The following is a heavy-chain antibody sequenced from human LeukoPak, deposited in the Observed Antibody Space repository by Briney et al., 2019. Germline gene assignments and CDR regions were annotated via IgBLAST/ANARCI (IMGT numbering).Heavy chain of an antibody. D-gene: IGHD3-10*01. V-gene: IGHV4-59*01. Sequence: SETLSLTCTVSGGSISSYYWSWIRQPPGKGLKWIGYIYYSGSTNHNPSLKSRVTISVDTSKNQFSLKLSSVTAADTAVYYCASGGWFGEFDFDYWGQGTLVTVSS. CDR2: IYYSGST. CDR3: ASGGWFGEFDFDY. J-gene: IGHJ4*02. CDR1: GGSISSYY.